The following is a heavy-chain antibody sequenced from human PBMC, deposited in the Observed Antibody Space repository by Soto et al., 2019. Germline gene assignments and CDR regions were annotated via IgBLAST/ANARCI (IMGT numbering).Heavy chain of an antibody. J-gene: IGHJ5*02. Sequence: EASVKVSCKASGYTFTSYGISWVRQAPGQGLEWMGWISAYNGNTNYAQKLQGRVTMTTDTSTSTAYMELRSLRSDDTAVYYCARVVTGAPPRHNWFDPWGQGTLVTVSS. CDR1: GYTFTSYG. D-gene: IGHD3-10*01. CDR2: ISAYNGNT. CDR3: ARVVTGAPPRHNWFDP. V-gene: IGHV1-18*04.